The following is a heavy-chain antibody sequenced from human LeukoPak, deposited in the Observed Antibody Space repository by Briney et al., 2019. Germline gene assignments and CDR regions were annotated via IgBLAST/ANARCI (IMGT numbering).Heavy chain of an antibody. CDR3: ARTRWLPPTTVRYYFDY. D-gene: IGHD3-22*01. CDR2: IHTSGST. CDR1: GGSISSYY. Sequence: SETLSLTCTVSGGSISSYYWNWIRQPAGKGLEWIGRIHTSGSTNYNPSLKSRVTMSVDTSKNQFSLKLSSVTAADTAVYYCARTRWLPPTTVRYYFDYWGQGTLVTVSS. J-gene: IGHJ4*02. V-gene: IGHV4-4*07.